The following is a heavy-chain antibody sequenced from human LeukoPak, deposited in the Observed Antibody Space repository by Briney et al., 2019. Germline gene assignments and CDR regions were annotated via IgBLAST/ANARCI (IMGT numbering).Heavy chain of an antibody. V-gene: IGHV1-18*01. Sequence: ASVKVSCKASRYFFMSSGFTWVRQAPGQGLEWMGWISPYNGNTNYAQKFQGRVTMTTDKSSTTVYMELRSLRSDDTAVYFCARDDYGDYRYFDLWGRGTLVTVSS. D-gene: IGHD4/OR15-4a*01. CDR2: ISPYNGNT. CDR1: RYFFMSSG. J-gene: IGHJ2*01. CDR3: ARDDYGDYRYFDL.